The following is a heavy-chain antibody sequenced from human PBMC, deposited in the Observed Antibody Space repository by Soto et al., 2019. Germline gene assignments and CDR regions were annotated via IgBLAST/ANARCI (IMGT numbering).Heavy chain of an antibody. V-gene: IGHV1-18*01. Sequence: QVQFVQSGAEVKKPGASVKVSCKASGYTFTNYGINWVRQAPGQGLEWMGWINPDNGNTRFAQKVQGRVTMTTDVSRSTAYMELRSLRSDDTAVYYCARDPRYCSGDRCYNWFDPWGQGTLVTVSS. CDR3: ARDPRYCSGDRCYNWFDP. J-gene: IGHJ5*02. CDR2: INPDNGNT. D-gene: IGHD2-15*01. CDR1: GYTFTNYG.